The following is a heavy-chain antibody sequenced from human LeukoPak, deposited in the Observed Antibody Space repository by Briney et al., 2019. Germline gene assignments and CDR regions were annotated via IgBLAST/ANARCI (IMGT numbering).Heavy chain of an antibody. Sequence: SETLSLTCAVYGGSFSGYYWSWIRQPPGKGLEWIGYIYYSGSTNYNPSLKSRVTISVDTSKNQFSLKLSSVTAADTAVYYCARGGKWSSGWYRDYYFDYWGQGTLVTVSS. D-gene: IGHD6-19*01. CDR2: IYYSGST. J-gene: IGHJ4*02. V-gene: IGHV4-59*01. CDR3: ARGGKWSSGWYRDYYFDY. CDR1: GGSFSGYY.